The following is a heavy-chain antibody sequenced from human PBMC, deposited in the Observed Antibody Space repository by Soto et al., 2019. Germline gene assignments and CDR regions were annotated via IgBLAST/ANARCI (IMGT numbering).Heavy chain of an antibody. CDR2: INPNNGST. V-gene: IGHV1-2*06. CDR1: GYIFTDYY. Sequence: ASVKVSCKASGYIFTDYYMHWVRQAPGQELGWMGRINPNNGSTNYAQKLQGRVTMTTDTSTSTAYMELRSLRSDDTAVYYCARDYDFWSGYNDYWGQGTQVTVSS. J-gene: IGHJ4*02. D-gene: IGHD3-3*01. CDR3: ARDYDFWSGYNDY.